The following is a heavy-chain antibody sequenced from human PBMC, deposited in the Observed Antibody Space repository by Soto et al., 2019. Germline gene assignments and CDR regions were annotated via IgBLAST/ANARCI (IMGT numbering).Heavy chain of an antibody. CDR1: GFIFSDYS. CDR2: IGGRSSAI. Sequence: AAGFIFSDYSMNWVRQAPGQGLEWVSYIGGRSSAISYADSVKGRFTISRDNAQNSVYLQMNTLRAEDTAMYYCARNRGYAFDIWGQGTMVSVSS. CDR3: ARNRGYAFDI. V-gene: IGHV3-48*01. J-gene: IGHJ3*02.